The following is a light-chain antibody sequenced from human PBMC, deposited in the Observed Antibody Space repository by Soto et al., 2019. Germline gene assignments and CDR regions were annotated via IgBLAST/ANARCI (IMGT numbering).Light chain of an antibody. CDR2: DVS. J-gene: IGLJ3*02. V-gene: IGLV2-14*01. Sequence: QSVLTQPASVSGSPGQSITISCTGTSSDVGGYNYVSWYQQHPGKAPKLMIYDVSNRPSGVSNRFSGSKSGNTASLTISGLQAEDEADYYCSSYTSSSLQRVFGGGTKLTVL. CDR3: SSYTSSSLQRV. CDR1: SSDVGGYNY.